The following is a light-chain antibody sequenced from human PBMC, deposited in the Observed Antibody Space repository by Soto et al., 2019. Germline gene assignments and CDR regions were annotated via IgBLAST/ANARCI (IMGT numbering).Light chain of an antibody. J-gene: IGKJ2*01. V-gene: IGKV1-9*01. CDR3: QQLNSHPRT. Sequence: DIQLTQSPFFLSASVGDRVTISCRASQAIYSYLAWYQQKPGKAPKLLIFGASKLQSGVPSRFSGSGSGTEFAVTNSSLQPEDVATYYCQQLNSHPRTFGQGTKLEIK. CDR2: GAS. CDR1: QAIYSY.